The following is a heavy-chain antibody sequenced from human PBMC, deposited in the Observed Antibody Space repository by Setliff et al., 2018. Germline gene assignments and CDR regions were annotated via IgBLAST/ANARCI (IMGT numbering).Heavy chain of an antibody. D-gene: IGHD2-2*01. CDR1: GFIFNSYW. Sequence: GGSLRLSCAASGFIFNSYWMHWVRQVPGKGLVWVSRINSDGSSTTYEDSVKGRFTISRDNAKNTLYLQMNSLRAEDTAVYYCARAHSSTLSVHDYWGQGTLVTVSS. V-gene: IGHV3-74*01. CDR2: INSDGSST. J-gene: IGHJ4*02. CDR3: ARAHSSTLSVHDY.